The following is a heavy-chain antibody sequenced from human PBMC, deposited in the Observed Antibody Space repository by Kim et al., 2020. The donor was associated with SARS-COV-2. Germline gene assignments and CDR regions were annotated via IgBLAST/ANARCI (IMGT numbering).Heavy chain of an antibody. CDR1: GGTFSSYA. D-gene: IGHD3-22*01. Sequence: SVKVSCKASGGTFSSYAISWVRQAPGQGLEWMGGIIPIFGTANYAQKFQGRVTITADESTSTAYMELSSLRSEDTAVYYCARGTYYYDSSGYYWGYFDYWGQGTLVTVSS. CDR2: IIPIFGTA. J-gene: IGHJ4*02. CDR3: ARGTYYYDSSGYYWGYFDY. V-gene: IGHV1-69*13.